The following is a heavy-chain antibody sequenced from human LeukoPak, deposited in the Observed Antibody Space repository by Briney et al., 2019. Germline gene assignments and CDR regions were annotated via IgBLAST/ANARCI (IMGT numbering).Heavy chain of an antibody. CDR3: AKDRGDYGTPGY. CDR1: GFTFSTYA. Sequence: GGSLRLSCSASGFTFSTYAMHWVRQAPGKGLEYVSAISSSGGSTYYADSVKGRFTISRDNSKNTLYLQMSSLRAEDTAVYYCAKDRGDYGTPGYWGQGTLVTVSS. J-gene: IGHJ4*02. V-gene: IGHV3-64D*06. D-gene: IGHD4-17*01. CDR2: ISSSGGST.